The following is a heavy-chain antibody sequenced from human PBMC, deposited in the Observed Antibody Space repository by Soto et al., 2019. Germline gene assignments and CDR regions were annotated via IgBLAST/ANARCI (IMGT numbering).Heavy chain of an antibody. CDR1: GFTFSSYA. Sequence: GGSLRLSCAASGFTFSSYAMSWVRQAPGKGLEWVSAISGSGGSTYYADSVKGRFTISRDNSKNTLYLQMNSLRAEDTAVYYCASPPIAVAGTDYYYYYGMDVWGQGTTVTVSS. J-gene: IGHJ6*02. CDR2: ISGSGGST. CDR3: ASPPIAVAGTDYYYYYGMDV. V-gene: IGHV3-23*01. D-gene: IGHD6-19*01.